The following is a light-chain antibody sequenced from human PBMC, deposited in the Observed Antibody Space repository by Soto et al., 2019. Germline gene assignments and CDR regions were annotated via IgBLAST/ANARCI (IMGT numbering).Light chain of an antibody. CDR3: QVWDSRSDHVV. CDR2: DDR. V-gene: IGLV3-21*02. CDR1: NIGKKN. Sequence: SYELTQPPSVSVAPGQTATITCGGNNIGKKNVHGFQQRPGQAPLLVVYDDRDRPSGMPERFSGSNSGNTATLTISRVEAGDEADYYCQVWDSRSDHVVFGGGTQLTVL. J-gene: IGLJ3*02.